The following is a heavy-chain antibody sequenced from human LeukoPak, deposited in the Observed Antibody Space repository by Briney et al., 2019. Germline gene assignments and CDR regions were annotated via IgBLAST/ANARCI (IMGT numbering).Heavy chain of an antibody. Sequence: GGSLRLSCAASGFTFSTYAMAWVRQAPGKGLEWVSSISASGGNTYYADYVTGRFMISRDNSKNTLYLHMNSLRPEDTAVYYCAARLIGSFFEQWGQGTLVPVSS. D-gene: IGHD3-10*01. CDR1: GFTFSTYA. CDR3: AARLIGSFFEQ. J-gene: IGHJ4*02. V-gene: IGHV3-23*01. CDR2: ISASGGNT.